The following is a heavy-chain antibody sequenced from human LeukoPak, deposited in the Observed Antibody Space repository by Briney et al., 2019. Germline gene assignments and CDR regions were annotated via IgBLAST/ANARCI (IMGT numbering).Heavy chain of an antibody. D-gene: IGHD3-10*01. Sequence: SETLSLTCTVSGGSISSYWSWIRQPAGKGLEFIGHFYSSGSTNYNPSLKSRVSISVDTSKNQFSLEVTSVTAADTAVYYCARIVRGVNKYYFDYWGQGTLVTVSS. CDR1: GGSISSY. J-gene: IGHJ4*02. CDR3: ARIVRGVNKYYFDY. V-gene: IGHV4-4*07. CDR2: FYSSGST.